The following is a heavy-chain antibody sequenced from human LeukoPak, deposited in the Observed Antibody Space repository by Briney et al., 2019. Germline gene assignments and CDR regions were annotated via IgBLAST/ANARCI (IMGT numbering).Heavy chain of an antibody. CDR2: INSDGSST. D-gene: IGHD3-10*01. J-gene: IGHJ6*02. CDR3: ARIILLWFGEPLSGVDV. V-gene: IGHV3-74*03. CDR1: GFTFSSYW. Sequence: GGSLRLSCAASGFTFSSYWMPWDRQAPGKGLVWVSRINSDGSSTTYADSVKGRFTISRDNAKNTLYLQMNSLRAEDTAVYYCARIILLWFGEPLSGVDVWGQGTTVTVSS.